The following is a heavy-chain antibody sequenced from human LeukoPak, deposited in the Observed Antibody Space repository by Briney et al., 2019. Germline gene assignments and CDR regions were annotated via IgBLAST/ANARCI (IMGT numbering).Heavy chain of an antibody. CDR3: ARDTTSYYYDSSGYWPN. Sequence: PSETLSLTCTVSGGSISSYYWSWIRQPAGKGLEWIGRIYTSGSTNYNPSLKSRVTMSVDTPKNHFSLKLSSVTAADTAVYYCARDTTSYYYDSSGYWPNWGQGTLVTVSS. CDR1: GGSISSYY. V-gene: IGHV4-4*07. CDR2: IYTSGST. D-gene: IGHD3-22*01. J-gene: IGHJ4*02.